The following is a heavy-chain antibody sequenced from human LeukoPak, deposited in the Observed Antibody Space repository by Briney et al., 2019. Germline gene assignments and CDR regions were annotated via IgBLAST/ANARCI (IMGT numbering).Heavy chain of an antibody. J-gene: IGHJ4*02. CDR1: GFTFSSYS. Sequence: GGSLRLSCAASGFTFSSYSMNWVRQAPGKGQEWVSYISSSSSTIYYADSVKGRFTISRDNAKNSQYLQMNSLRDEDTAVYYCARDVGATDDYWGQGTLVTVSS. CDR3: ARDVGATDDY. V-gene: IGHV3-48*02. CDR2: ISSSSSTI. D-gene: IGHD1-26*01.